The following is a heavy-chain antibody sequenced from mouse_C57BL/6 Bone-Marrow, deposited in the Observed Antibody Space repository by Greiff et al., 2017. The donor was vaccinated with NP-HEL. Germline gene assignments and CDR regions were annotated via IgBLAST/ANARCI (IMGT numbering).Heavy chain of an antibody. D-gene: IGHD4-1*01. CDR2: IDPSDSYT. CDR1: GYTFTSYW. Sequence: QVQLQQPGAELVMPGASVKLSCKASGYTFTSYWMHWVKQRPGQGLEWIGEIDPSDSYTNYNQKFKGKSTLTVEKSSSTAYMQLSSLTSEDSAVYYCARWDPYAMDYWGQGTSVTVSS. CDR3: ARWDPYAMDY. J-gene: IGHJ4*01. V-gene: IGHV1-69*01.